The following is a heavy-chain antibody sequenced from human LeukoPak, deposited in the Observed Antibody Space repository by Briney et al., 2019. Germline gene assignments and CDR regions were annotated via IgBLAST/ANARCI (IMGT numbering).Heavy chain of an antibody. D-gene: IGHD6-13*01. Sequence: KSSETLSLTCNVSGGSISSGDYYWSWIRQPPGKGLEWIGYRYYSGSTYYNPSLKSRIIISIDTSKNQFSLKLTSVTAADTAVYYCARAHPSTSSFYGPTDFWGQGTLVIVSS. CDR3: ARAHPSTSSFYGPTDF. J-gene: IGHJ4*02. CDR1: GGSISSGDYY. CDR2: RYYSGST. V-gene: IGHV4-30-4*01.